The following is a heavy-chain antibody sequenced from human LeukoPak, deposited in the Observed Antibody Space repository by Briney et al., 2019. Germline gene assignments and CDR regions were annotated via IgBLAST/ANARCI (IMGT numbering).Heavy chain of an antibody. CDR3: GKDLRRPRYSSGWCYFDY. D-gene: IGHD6-19*01. J-gene: IGHJ4*02. CDR1: AFTFSSYG. CDR2: ILYDGSNK. Sequence: GGSLRLSWAADAFTFSSYGMHWVSQAPGEGLEWVAVILYDGSNKYYADSVNGRFTISRDNSKNTLYLQMNSLGAEDTAVYYCGKDLRRPRYSSGWCYFDYWGQGTLVTVSS. V-gene: IGHV3-30*18.